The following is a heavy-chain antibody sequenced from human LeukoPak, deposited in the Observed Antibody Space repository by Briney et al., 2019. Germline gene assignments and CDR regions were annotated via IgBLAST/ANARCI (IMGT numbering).Heavy chain of an antibody. CDR2: IKGDGSEK. CDR3: ARVIRALWFGDY. CDR1: GFTFSDYW. D-gene: IGHD3-10*01. Sequence: GGSLRLSCAASGFTFSDYWMTWVRQAPGKGLEWVANIKGDGSEKYYVDSVKGRFTISRDNAKNSLYLQMNSLRAEDTAVYYCARVIRALWFGDYWSQGTLVTVSS. J-gene: IGHJ4*02. V-gene: IGHV3-7*01.